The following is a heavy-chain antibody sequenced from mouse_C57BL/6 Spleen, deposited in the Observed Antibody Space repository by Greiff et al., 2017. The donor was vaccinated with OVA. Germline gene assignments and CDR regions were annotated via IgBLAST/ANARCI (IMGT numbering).Heavy chain of an antibody. CDR3: ARSYGYGSSYGDYFDY. V-gene: IGHV1-76*01. D-gene: IGHD1-1*01. CDR2: IYPGSGNT. Sequence: QVQLQQSGAELVRPGASVKLSCKASGYTFTDYYINWVKQRPGQGLEWIARIYPGSGNTYYNEKFKGKATLTAEKSSSTAYMQLSSLTSEDSAVYFWARSYGYGSSYGDYFDYWGQGTTLTVSS. CDR1: GYTFTDYY. J-gene: IGHJ2*01.